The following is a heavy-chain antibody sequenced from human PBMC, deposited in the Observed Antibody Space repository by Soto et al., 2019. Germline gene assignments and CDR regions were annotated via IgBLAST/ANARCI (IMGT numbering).Heavy chain of an antibody. J-gene: IGHJ6*02. CDR3: AIAPSHTWEPSDYYYGMDV. CDR2: IIPIFGTA. Sequence: QVQLVQSGAEVKKPGSSVKVSCKASGGTFSSYAISWVRQAPGQGLEWMGGIIPIFGTANYAQKFQGRVTITADESTSTAYMELSSLRSEDTAVYYCAIAPSHTWEPSDYYYGMDVWGQGTTVTVSS. D-gene: IGHD1-26*01. CDR1: GGTFSSYA. V-gene: IGHV1-69*01.